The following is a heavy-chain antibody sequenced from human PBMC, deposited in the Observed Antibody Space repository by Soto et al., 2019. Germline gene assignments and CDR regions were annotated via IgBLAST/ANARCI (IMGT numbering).Heavy chain of an antibody. V-gene: IGHV3-11*01. CDR1: GFTFSDYY. Sequence: GGSLRLSCAASGFTFSDYYMSWIRQAPGNGLECVSYISSSGSTIYYADSAKGRFTISRDNAKNSLYLQMNRLRAEDTAVYYCAGDSLYGSGSYYNGGFDYWGQGTLVTVSS. D-gene: IGHD3-10*01. J-gene: IGHJ4*02. CDR2: ISSSGSTI. CDR3: AGDSLYGSGSYYNGGFDY.